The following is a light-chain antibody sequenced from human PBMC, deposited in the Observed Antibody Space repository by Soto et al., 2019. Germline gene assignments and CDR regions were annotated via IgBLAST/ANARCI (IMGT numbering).Light chain of an antibody. CDR1: QSISTS. CDR3: QQYDRSPRT. J-gene: IGKJ1*01. Sequence: DIQMTQSPSSLSASVGDRVTITCRASQSISTSVGWYQQKPGQAPKLHIYAASNRDTGIPARFSGSGSGTDFTLTISRLEPEDLAVYYCQQYDRSPRTFGQGTKVDIK. CDR2: AAS. V-gene: IGKV1-NL1*01.